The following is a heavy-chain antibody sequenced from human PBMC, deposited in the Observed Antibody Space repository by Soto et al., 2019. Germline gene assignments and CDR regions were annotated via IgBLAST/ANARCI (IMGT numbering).Heavy chain of an antibody. CDR1: GGSISSYY. D-gene: IGHD3-10*01. CDR3: ARLWFGEVTKIDP. CDR2: IYYSGST. J-gene: IGHJ5*02. Sequence: SETLSLTCTVSGGSISSYYWRWIRQPPGKGLEWIGYIYYSGSTNYNPSLKSRVTISVDTSKNQFSLKLSSVTAADTAVYYCARLWFGEVTKIDPWGQGTLVTVSS. V-gene: IGHV4-59*01.